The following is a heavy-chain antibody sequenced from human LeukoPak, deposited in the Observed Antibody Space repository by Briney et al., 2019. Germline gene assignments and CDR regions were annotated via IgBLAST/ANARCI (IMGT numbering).Heavy chain of an antibody. J-gene: IGHJ6*04. CDR2: ISNNARTI. CDR1: GFTFSSYE. CDR3: ARNYGMDV. V-gene: IGHV3-48*03. Sequence: GGSLRLSCAASGFTFSSYEMNWVRQAPGKGLEWVSYISNNARTIYYADSVKGRFTISRDNAKNSLYLQMSSLRAEDTAVYYCARNYGMDVWGKGTTVTVSS.